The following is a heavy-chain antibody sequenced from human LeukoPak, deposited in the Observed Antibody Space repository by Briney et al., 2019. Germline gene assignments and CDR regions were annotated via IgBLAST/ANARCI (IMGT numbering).Heavy chain of an antibody. V-gene: IGHV4-34*01. J-gene: IGHJ4*02. CDR2: INHSGST. CDR3: ARAIGCSSTSCRNDY. D-gene: IGHD2-2*01. CDR1: GESFSGYY. Sequence: SETLSLTCAVYGESFSGYYWSWIRQPPGKGLEWIGEINHSGSTNYNPSLKSRVTISVDTSKNQFSLKLSSATAADTAVYYCARAIGCSSTSCRNDYWGQGTLVTVSS.